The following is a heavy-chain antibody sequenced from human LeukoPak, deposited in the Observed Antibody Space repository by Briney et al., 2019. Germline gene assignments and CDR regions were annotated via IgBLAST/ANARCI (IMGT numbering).Heavy chain of an antibody. D-gene: IGHD6-13*01. CDR3: ARTQIDLSSSWYQRGDYFDY. V-gene: IGHV4-34*01. J-gene: IGHJ4*02. Sequence: SETLSLTCAVYGGSFSGYYWSWIRQPPGKGLEWIGEINHSGSTNYNPTLKSRVTISVDTSRNQFSLKLSSVTAADTAVYYCARTQIDLSSSWYQRGDYFDYWGQGTLVTVSS. CDR2: INHSGST. CDR1: GGSFSGYY.